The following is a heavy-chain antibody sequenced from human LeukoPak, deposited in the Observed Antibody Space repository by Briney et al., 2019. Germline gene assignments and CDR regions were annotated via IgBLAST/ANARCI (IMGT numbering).Heavy chain of an antibody. CDR2: IYWDNNK. D-gene: IGHD3-16*01. V-gene: IGHV2-5*02. J-gene: IGHJ1*01. CDR3: AHRFGGTPNFHH. Sequence: SGPTLFHPTRTLTLTCTFSGFSLRTRAVGVGWIRQPPGKALEWLALIYWDNNKDYSPSLKSRLTITKDTSKNQVVLTMTNMDPVDTATYYCAHRFGGTPNFHHWGQGTLVTVSS. CDR1: GFSLRTRAVG.